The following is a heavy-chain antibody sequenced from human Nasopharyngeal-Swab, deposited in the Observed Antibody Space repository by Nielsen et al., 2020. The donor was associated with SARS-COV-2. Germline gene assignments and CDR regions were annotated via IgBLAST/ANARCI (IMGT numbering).Heavy chain of an antibody. CDR3: ARERPEHYFDL. J-gene: IGHJ4*02. V-gene: IGHV1-18*01. CDR2: ISAYNGNT. D-gene: IGHD2-21*01. Sequence: WVRQAPGQGLEWMGWISAYNGNTNYAQKLQGRVTMTTDTSTSTAYMELRSLRSDDTAVYYCARERPEHYFDLWGPGTLVTVSS.